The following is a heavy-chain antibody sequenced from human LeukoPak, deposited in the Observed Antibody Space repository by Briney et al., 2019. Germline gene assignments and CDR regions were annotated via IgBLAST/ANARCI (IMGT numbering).Heavy chain of an antibody. V-gene: IGHV4-59*08. J-gene: IGHJ4*02. CDR3: ASGEPGYRYGPLNY. CDR2: IFYAGST. CDR1: GGSIRSYY. D-gene: IGHD5-18*01. Sequence: SETLSLTCTGSGGSIRSYYWSWIRQPPGKGLEWIGYIFYAGSTTYNPSLKSRVTISIDTSKNQFSLKLNAVTAADTAVYYCASGEPGYRYGPLNYWGEGTLVTVSS.